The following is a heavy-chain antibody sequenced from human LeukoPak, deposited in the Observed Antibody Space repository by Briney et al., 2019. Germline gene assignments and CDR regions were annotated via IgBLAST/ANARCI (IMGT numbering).Heavy chain of an antibody. Sequence: PSETLSLTCAVYGGSFSGYYWSWIRQPPGKGLEWIGEINHSGGTNYNPSLKSRVTISVDTSKKQFSLKLTSVTAADTAVYYCARLSRWGGWSAFDYWGQGILVIVSS. V-gene: IGHV4-34*01. CDR1: GGSFSGYY. CDR3: ARLSRWGGWSAFDY. D-gene: IGHD6-19*01. CDR2: INHSGGT. J-gene: IGHJ4*02.